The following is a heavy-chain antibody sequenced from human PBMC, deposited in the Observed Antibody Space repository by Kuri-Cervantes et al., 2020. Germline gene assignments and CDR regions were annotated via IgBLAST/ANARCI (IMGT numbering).Heavy chain of an antibody. Sequence: SETLSLTCTVSGGSISSSSYYWGWIRQPPGKGLEWIGSIYYSGSTYYNPSLKSRVTISVDTSKNQFSLKLSSVTAADTAVYYCARALDYGDYVGGWFDPWGQATLASVSS. J-gene: IGHJ5*02. V-gene: IGHV4-39*07. D-gene: IGHD4-17*01. CDR3: ARALDYGDYVGGWFDP. CDR1: GGSISSSSYY. CDR2: IYYSGST.